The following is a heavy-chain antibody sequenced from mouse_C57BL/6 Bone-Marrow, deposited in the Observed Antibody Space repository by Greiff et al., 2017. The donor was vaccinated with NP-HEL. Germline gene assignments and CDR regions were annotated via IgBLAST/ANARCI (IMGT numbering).Heavy chain of an antibody. D-gene: IGHD1-1*01. CDR2: IYPGGGYT. CDR1: GYTFTNYW. J-gene: IGHJ2*01. CDR3: ARGRYGFDY. V-gene: IGHV1-63*01. Sequence: VKLMESGAELVRPGTSVKMSCKASGYTFTNYWIGWAKQRPGHGLEWIGDIYPGGGYTNYNEKFKGKATLTADKSSSTAYMQFSSLTSEDSAIYYCARGRYGFDYWGQGTTLTVSS.